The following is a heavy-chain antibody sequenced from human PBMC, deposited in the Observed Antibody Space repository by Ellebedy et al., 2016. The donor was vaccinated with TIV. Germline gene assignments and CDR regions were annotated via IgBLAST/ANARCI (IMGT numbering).Heavy chain of an antibody. D-gene: IGHD2-15*01. CDR3: ARGVGQYCSGGSCNRHYYYYGMDV. CDR2: IHYSGSI. V-gene: IGHV4-59*01. CDR1: GGSIDSNY. Sequence: MPSETLSLTCTVSGGSIDSNYWSWIRQPPGKGLEWIGYIHYSGSICYNPSLGSRVTLSLERPKNRFSLRLSSVTAADTAVYYCARGVGQYCSGGSCNRHYYYYGMDVWGHGTTVTVS. J-gene: IGHJ6*02.